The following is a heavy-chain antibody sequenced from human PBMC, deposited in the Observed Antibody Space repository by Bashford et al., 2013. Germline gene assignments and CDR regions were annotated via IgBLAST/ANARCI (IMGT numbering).Heavy chain of an antibody. D-gene: IGHD3-16*01. CDR3: AGRWGSRVKHTAYYFLYGVGV. Sequence: SETLSLTCAVSGESFSGYYWNWIRQSPGKGLEWIGEINHSGSTNYNPSLKSRVTISVATSKNQFSLELSSVTAADTAVYYCAGRWGSRVKHTAYYFLYGVGVWGQGTTVTVSS. V-gene: IGHV4-34*01. J-gene: IGHJ6*02. CDR1: GESFSGYY. CDR2: INHSGST.